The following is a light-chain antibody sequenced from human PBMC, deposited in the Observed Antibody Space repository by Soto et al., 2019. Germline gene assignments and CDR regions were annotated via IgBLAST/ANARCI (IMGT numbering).Light chain of an antibody. CDR3: RSDTSSTSVV. CDR2: DGS. J-gene: IGLJ3*02. V-gene: IGLV2-14*03. CDR1: SSDVGGYNW. Sequence: QSALTQPASVSGSPGQSITISCTGTSSDVGGYNWVAWYQQHPGKAPKLMICDGSNRPSGVSNRFSGSKSGNTASLTISGHADEEEADYYCRSDTSSTSVVFGGGTKVTVL.